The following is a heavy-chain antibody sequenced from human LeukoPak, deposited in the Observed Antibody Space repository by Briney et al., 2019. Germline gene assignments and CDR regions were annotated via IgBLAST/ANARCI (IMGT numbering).Heavy chain of an antibody. CDR1: GGSISSYY. CDR3: ARAYDSSGYYYSI. V-gene: IGHV4-59*01. CDR2: IYYSGST. Sequence: SETLSLTCTVSGGSISSYYWSWIRQPPGKGLEWIGYIYYSGSTDYNPSLKSRVTISVDTSKNQFSLKLSSVTAADTAVYYCARAYDSSGYYYSIWGQGTLVTVSS. J-gene: IGHJ4*02. D-gene: IGHD3-22*01.